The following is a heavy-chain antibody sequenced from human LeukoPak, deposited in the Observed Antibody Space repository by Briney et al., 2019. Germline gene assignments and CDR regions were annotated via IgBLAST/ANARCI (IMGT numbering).Heavy chain of an antibody. CDR3: ARGRNGYCSSTSCYRFDY. CDR1: GGSFSGYY. Sequence: PETLSLTCAVYGGSFSGYYWSWIRQPPGKGLEWIGEINHSGSTNYNPSLKSRVTISVDTSKNQFSLKLSSVTAADTAVYYCARGRNGYCSSTSCYRFDYWGQGTLVTVSS. J-gene: IGHJ4*02. CDR2: INHSGST. D-gene: IGHD2-2*01. V-gene: IGHV4-34*01.